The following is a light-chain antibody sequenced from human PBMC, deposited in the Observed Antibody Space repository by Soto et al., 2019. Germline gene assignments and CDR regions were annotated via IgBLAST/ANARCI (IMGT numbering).Light chain of an antibody. V-gene: IGKV1-27*01. CDR1: QGIGNY. CDR2: AAS. J-gene: IGKJ1*01. Sequence: DIQMTQSPSSLSASLGDRVTITCRASQGIGNYLAWYQLQPGKVPKLLIYAASTLQSGVPSRFSGSGSGTDFTLTISSLQPKDVAPYFCQKYHSAPRTCGKGTTVEI. CDR3: QKYHSAPRT.